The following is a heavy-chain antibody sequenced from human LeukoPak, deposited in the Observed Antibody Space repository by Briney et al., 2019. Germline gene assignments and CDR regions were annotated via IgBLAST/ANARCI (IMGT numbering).Heavy chain of an antibody. J-gene: IGHJ2*01. CDR2: ISWNSGSI. CDR3: AKDSVYSSSWYSRYFDL. V-gene: IGHV3-9*01. D-gene: IGHD6-13*01. CDR1: GFTFDDYA. Sequence: SLRLSCAASGFTFDDYAMHWVRQAPGKGLEWVSGISWNSGSIGYADSVKGRFTISGDNAKNSLYLQMNSLRAEDTALYYCAKDSVYSSSWYSRYFDLWGRGTLVTVSS.